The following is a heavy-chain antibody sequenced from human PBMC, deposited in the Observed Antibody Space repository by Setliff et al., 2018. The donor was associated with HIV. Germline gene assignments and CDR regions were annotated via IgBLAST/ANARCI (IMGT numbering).Heavy chain of an antibody. D-gene: IGHD2-2*01. CDR1: GGSVSSSSYY. CDR2: IYYSGST. J-gene: IGHJ4*02. CDR3: ARHSGGDQLLREFDY. V-gene: IGHV4-39*01. Sequence: SETLSLTCTVSGGSVSSSSYYWGWIRQPPGKGLEWIGSIYYSGSTYYNPSLKSRVTISVDTSKNQFSLELSSVTAADTAIFYCARHSGGDQLLREFDYWGQGTLVTVSS.